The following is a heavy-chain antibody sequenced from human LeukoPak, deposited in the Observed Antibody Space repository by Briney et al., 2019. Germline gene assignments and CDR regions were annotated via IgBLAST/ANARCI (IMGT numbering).Heavy chain of an antibody. CDR3: VKESRSLTYSY. J-gene: IGHJ4*02. Sequence: GGSLRLSCVTSGFTFSNYWMSWVRQTPGTGLEWVANIRQDGSDKNYVDSVKGRFTISRDNPKNSLFLQMNTLRAEDTAVYYCVKESRSLTYSYWGQGTLVTVSS. CDR2: IRQDGSDK. V-gene: IGHV3-7*01. D-gene: IGHD2-15*01. CDR1: GFTFSNYW.